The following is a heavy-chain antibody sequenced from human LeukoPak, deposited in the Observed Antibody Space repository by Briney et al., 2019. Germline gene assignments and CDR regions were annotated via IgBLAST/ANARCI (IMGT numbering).Heavy chain of an antibody. CDR1: GGSVSTTNYY. CDR3: ARQTRTKYYDSSGYTLDY. V-gene: IGHV4-39*01. Sequence: PSGTLSLTCAVSGGSVSTTNYYWGWIRQPPGKGLDWIGIIYYGGTTYYNPSLKSRAIISVDTSKNQFSLKPSSVTAADTAVYYCARQTRTKYYDSSGYTLDYWGQGTLVTVSS. CDR2: IYYGGTT. D-gene: IGHD3-22*01. J-gene: IGHJ4*02.